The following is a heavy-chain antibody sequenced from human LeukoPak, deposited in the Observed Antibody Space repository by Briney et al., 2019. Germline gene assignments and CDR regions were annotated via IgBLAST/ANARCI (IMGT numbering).Heavy chain of an antibody. J-gene: IGHJ4*02. Sequence: SETLSLTCAVYGGSFSGYYWSWIRQPPGKGLEWIGEINHSGSTNYNPPLKSRVTISVDTSKNQFSLKLSSVTAADTAVYYCARGRGYYDSSGPRDYWGQGTLVTVSS. D-gene: IGHD3-22*01. CDR2: INHSGST. CDR3: ARGRGYYDSSGPRDY. CDR1: GGSFSGYY. V-gene: IGHV4-34*01.